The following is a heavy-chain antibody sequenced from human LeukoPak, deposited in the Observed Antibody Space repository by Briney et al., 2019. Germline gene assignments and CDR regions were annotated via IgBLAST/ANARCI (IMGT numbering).Heavy chain of an antibody. J-gene: IGHJ5*02. CDR3: ARDRITMVRGVIRINWFDP. D-gene: IGHD3-10*01. V-gene: IGHV1-2*02. Sequence: GASVKVSCKASGYTFTGYYMHWVRQAPGQGLEWMGWINPNSGGTNYAQKFQGRVTVTRDTSISTAYMELSRLRSDDAAVYYCARDRITMVRGVIRINWFDPWGQGTLVTVSS. CDR1: GYTFTGYY. CDR2: INPNSGGT.